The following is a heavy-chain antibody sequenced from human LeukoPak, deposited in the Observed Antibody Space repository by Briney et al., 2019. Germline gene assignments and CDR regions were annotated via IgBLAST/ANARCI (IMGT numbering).Heavy chain of an antibody. CDR3: ARGPGYCSSTSCYHDFDY. Sequence: ASVKVSCKASGYTFTGYYMHWVRQAPGQGLEWMGWINPNSGGTNYAQKFQGRVTMTRDTYISTAYMELSRLRSDDTAVYYCARGPGYCSSTSCYHDFDYWGQGTLVTVSS. V-gene: IGHV1-2*02. J-gene: IGHJ4*02. D-gene: IGHD2-2*01. CDR1: GYTFTGYY. CDR2: INPNSGGT.